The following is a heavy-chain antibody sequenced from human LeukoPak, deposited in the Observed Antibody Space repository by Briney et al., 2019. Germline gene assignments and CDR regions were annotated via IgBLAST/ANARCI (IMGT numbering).Heavy chain of an antibody. J-gene: IGHJ6*02. D-gene: IGHD3-16*01. CDR3: AKIGGGGFPHYYGMDV. V-gene: IGHV3-23*01. CDR1: GFTFSSYA. CDR2: ISGSGGST. Sequence: GGSLRLSCAASGFTFSSYAMSWVRQAPGKGLEWVSAISGSGGSTYYADSVKGRFTISRDNSKNTLYLQMNSLRAEDTAVYYCAKIGGGGFPHYYGMDVWGQGTTVTVSS.